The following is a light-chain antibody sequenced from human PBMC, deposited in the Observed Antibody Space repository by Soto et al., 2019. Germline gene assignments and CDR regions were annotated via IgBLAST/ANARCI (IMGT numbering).Light chain of an antibody. CDR2: EAS. J-gene: IGKJ1*01. CDR3: QQET. CDR1: QSLKRTF. V-gene: IGKV3-11*01. Sequence: IILTQSPGTLSLSPGERATLSCRASQSLKRTFLAWYQHKPGQSPRLLMHEASNRATGVPARFSGSGSGTDFTLTISSLEPEDFAVYYCQQETFGQGTKVDIK.